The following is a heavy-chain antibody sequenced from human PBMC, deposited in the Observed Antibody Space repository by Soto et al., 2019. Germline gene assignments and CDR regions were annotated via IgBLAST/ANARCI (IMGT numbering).Heavy chain of an antibody. V-gene: IGHV1-18*01. J-gene: IGHJ4*02. CDR1: GYSFTSYG. CDR3: ARGEMFFDS. Sequence: QVQLVQSGAEVKKPGASAKVPCKASGYSFTSYGIGWVRQAPGQGLEWMGWISAYSGNTKYAQKFQGRVTMTTDISTSTAYMELRSLRSDDTAVYYCARGEMFFDSWGQGTLVTVSS. CDR2: ISAYSGNT. D-gene: IGHD1-26*01.